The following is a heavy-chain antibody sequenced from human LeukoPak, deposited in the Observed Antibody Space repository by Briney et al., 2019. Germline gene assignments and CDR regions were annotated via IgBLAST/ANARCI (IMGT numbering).Heavy chain of an antibody. V-gene: IGHV3-23*01. CDR2: ISGGAGST. D-gene: IGHD4-11*01. CDR1: GFTFSTYA. J-gene: IGHJ4*02. Sequence: GGSLRLSCAASGFTFSTYAMNWVRQAPGKGLEWVSGISGGAGSTWYADSVKGRFTISRDNSKNTLYLQMNSLRAEDTAVYYCARDSSNYYFDYWGQGTLVTVSS. CDR3: ARDSSNYYFDY.